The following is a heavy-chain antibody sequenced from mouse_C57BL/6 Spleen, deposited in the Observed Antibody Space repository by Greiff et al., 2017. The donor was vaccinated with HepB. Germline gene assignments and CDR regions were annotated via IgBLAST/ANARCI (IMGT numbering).Heavy chain of an antibody. Sequence: VQLQQSGAELVKPGASVKMSCKASGYTFASYWITWVKQRPGQGLEWIGDIYPGSGSTNYNEKFKSKATLTVDTSSSTAYMQLSSLTSEDSAVYYCARSGYYGNFYFDYWGQGTTLTVSS. CDR1: GYTFASYW. D-gene: IGHD2-1*01. J-gene: IGHJ2*01. V-gene: IGHV1-55*01. CDR2: IYPGSGST. CDR3: ARSGYYGNFYFDY.